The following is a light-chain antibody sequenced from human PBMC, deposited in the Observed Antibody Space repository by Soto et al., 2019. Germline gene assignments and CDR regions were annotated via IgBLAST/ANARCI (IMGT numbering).Light chain of an antibody. V-gene: IGKV1-5*01. CDR2: DAS. J-gene: IGKJ1*01. CDR3: QQYNSYSGM. CDR1: QTISSW. Sequence: IQLTQSPSSLSASVGDRVTITCRASQTISSWLAWYQQKPGKAPKLLIFDASSLESGVPSRFSGNGSGTEFTLTISGLQPDDFASYYCQQYNSYSGMFGQGTKVDIK.